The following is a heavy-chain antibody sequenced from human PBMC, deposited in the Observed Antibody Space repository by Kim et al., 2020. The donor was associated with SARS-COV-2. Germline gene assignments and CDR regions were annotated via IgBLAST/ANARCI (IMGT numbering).Heavy chain of an antibody. J-gene: IGHJ4*02. CDR2: LSGSGDSI. CDR1: GFTFSSYA. Sequence: GGSLRLSCAASGFTFSSYAMSWVRQAPGKGLEWVSTLSGSGDSIYYADSVKGRFTISRDISKNTLYLQMNSLRAEDTAAYYCATRRSSSWQFYFDYWGQG. D-gene: IGHD6-13*01. CDR3: ATRRSSSWQFYFDY. V-gene: IGHV3-23*01.